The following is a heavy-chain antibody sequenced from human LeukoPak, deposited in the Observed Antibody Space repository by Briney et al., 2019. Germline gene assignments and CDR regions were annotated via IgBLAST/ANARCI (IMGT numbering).Heavy chain of an antibody. V-gene: IGHV3-66*01. CDR3: ARIHIVGVYMDV. D-gene: IGHD1-26*01. CDR2: IYSGGST. J-gene: IGHJ6*03. CDR1: GFTVSDNY. Sequence: GGSLRLSCATSGFTVSDNYMSWVRQAPGKGLEWVSVIYSGGSTYYADSVKGRFSISRDNIKNTVYFQMNSLRAEDTAVYYCARIHIVGVYMDVWGKGTTVTISS.